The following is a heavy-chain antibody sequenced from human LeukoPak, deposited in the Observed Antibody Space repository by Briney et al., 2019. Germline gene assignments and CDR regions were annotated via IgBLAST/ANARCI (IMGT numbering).Heavy chain of an antibody. CDR1: GFTLSSYW. V-gene: IGHV3-74*01. Sequence: GGSLGLSRAASGFTLSSYWMHWVRQAPGKGLVWVSRTTRDGSSKSYAESVKGRFTISRDNAKNTLYLQMNSLRADDTAVYYCARDNPEYYFDYWGQGTLVTVSS. CDR2: TTRDGSSK. CDR3: ARDNPEYYFDY. J-gene: IGHJ4*02. D-gene: IGHD1-14*01.